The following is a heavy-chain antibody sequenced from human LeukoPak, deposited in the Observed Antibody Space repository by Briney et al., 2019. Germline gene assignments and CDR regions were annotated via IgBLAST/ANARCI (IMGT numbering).Heavy chain of an antibody. Sequence: SGTLSLTCAVSGGSISSRNWWSWVRQPPGKGLEWIGEIHHSGNTNYNPSLRSRVTVSVDKSKNQFSLKLSSVTAADTAVYYCARGKPLYDFWSGYYFNYYYYMDVWGKGTTVTVSS. CDR3: ARGKPLYDFWSGYYFNYYYYMDV. V-gene: IGHV4-4*02. J-gene: IGHJ6*03. CDR1: GGSISSRNW. CDR2: IHHSGNT. D-gene: IGHD3-3*01.